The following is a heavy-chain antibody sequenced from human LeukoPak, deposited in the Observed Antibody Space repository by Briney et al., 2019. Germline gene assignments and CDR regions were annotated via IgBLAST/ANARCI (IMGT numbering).Heavy chain of an antibody. J-gene: IGHJ4*02. D-gene: IGHD1-1*01. CDR1: GFTFSSYW. V-gene: IGHV3-7*01. CDR2: IKQDGSEK. Sequence: PGGSLRLSCAASGFTFSSYWMSWVRQARGKGLEWVANIKQDGSEKYYVDSVKGRFTISRDNAKKSRYLQMNTLRAAGTAVYYCAKEVPPQRPASGKEGSALDYWGQGPLVTVSS. CDR3: AKEVPPQRPASGKEGSALDY.